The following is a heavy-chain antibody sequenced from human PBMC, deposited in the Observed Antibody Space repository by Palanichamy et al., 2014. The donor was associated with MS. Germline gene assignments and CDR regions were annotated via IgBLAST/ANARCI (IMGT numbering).Heavy chain of an antibody. CDR3: ARGADYYGSGSFDY. CDR2: IWYDGSNK. J-gene: IGHJ4*02. D-gene: IGHD3-10*01. CDR1: GFTFSSYG. V-gene: IGHV3-33*01. Sequence: QVQPVESGGGVVQPGRSLRLSCAASGFTFSSYGMHWVRQAPGKGLEWVAVIWYDGSNKYYADSVKGRFTISRDNSKNTLYLQMNSLRAEDTAVYYCARGADYYGSGSFDYWGQGTLVTVSS.